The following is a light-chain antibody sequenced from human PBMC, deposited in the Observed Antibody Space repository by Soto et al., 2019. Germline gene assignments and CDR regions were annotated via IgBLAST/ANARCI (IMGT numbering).Light chain of an antibody. CDR3: SSHADSTPFV. CDR1: SSDVGGHDF. J-gene: IGLJ1*01. V-gene: IGLV2-8*01. Sequence: QFALTQPPSASGSPGQSVTISCTGTSSDVGGHDFVSWYQQHPGKVPKLMIYEVSKRPSGVPDRFSGSKSGNTASLTVSGLQAEDEADYYCSSHADSTPFVFGTGTKVTVL. CDR2: EVS.